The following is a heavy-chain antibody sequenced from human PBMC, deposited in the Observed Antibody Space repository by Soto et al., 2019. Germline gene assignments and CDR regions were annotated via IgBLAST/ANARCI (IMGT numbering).Heavy chain of an antibody. Sequence: GGSLRLSCAASGCTFSSYWMHWVRQAPGKGLVWVSRINSDGSSTSYADSVKGRFTISRDNAKNTLYLQMNSLRAEDTAVYYCAKPSTTLRFLEPPGYGMDVWGQGTTVTVSS. J-gene: IGHJ6*02. D-gene: IGHD3-3*01. CDR2: INSDGSST. CDR1: GCTFSSYW. V-gene: IGHV3-74*01. CDR3: AKPSTTLRFLEPPGYGMDV.